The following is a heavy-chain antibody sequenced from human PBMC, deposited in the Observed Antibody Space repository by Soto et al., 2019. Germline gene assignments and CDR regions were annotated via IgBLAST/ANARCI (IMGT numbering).Heavy chain of an antibody. V-gene: IGHV4-39*01. CDR3: ARHSSNVIGRPFPPDL. CDR1: GGSMKSKSYY. J-gene: IGHJ3*01. Sequence: QLRGSGPGLVKPSETLSLICSVSGGSMKSKSYYWGWIRQPPGKGLEWIGSIYYSGDTYHNPSFQSRVTISVDTSTNQVSPGLTSVPAADTTTYHCARHSSNVIGRPFPPDLWGQGTEVTVSP. CDR2: IYYSGDT. D-gene: IGHD3-16*02.